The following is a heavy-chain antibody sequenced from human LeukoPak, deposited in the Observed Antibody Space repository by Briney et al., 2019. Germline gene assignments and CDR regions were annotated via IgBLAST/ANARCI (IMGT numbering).Heavy chain of an antibody. J-gene: IGHJ4*02. Sequence: ASVKVSCKASGFTFTSSAVQWVRQARGQRLEWIGWIVVGSGNTNYAQKFQERATITRDMSTSTAYMELSSLRSEDTAVYYCAACYRGGGDCYYSNVFDYWGQGTLVTVSS. CDR1: GFTFTSSA. V-gene: IGHV1-58*01. CDR2: IVVGSGNT. CDR3: AACYRGGGDCYYSNVFDY. D-gene: IGHD2-21*02.